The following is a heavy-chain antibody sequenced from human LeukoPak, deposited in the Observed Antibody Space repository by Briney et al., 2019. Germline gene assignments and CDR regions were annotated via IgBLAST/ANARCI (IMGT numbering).Heavy chain of an antibody. V-gene: IGHV4-59*12. D-gene: IGHD1-26*01. CDR3: ARGALKWELPPIRARKSYYFDY. J-gene: IGHJ4*02. Sequence: SETLSLTCTVSGGSINSYYWSWIRQPPGKGLECIGYIHYTGSTNYNPSLKSRVTISVDTSKNQFSLKLSSVTAADTAVYYCARGALKWELPPIRARKSYYFDYWGQGTLVTVSS. CDR2: IHYTGST. CDR1: GGSINSYY.